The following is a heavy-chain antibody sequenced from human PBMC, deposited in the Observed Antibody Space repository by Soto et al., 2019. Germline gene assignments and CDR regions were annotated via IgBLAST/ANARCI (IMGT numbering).Heavy chain of an antibody. CDR3: ARRVYYYDSGGYYRYNWFDP. V-gene: IGHV4-39*02. Sequence: TSETLSLTCTVSGGSISSSSYYWGWIRQPPGKGLEWIGSIYYSGSTYYNPSLKSRVTISVDTSKNHFSLKLSSVTAADTAVYYCARRVYYYDSGGYYRYNWFDPWGQGTLVTVSS. CDR1: GGSISSSSYY. D-gene: IGHD3-22*01. CDR2: IYYSGST. J-gene: IGHJ5*02.